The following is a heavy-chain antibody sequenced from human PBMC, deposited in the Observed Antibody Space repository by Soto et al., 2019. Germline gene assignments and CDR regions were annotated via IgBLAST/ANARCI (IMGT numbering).Heavy chain of an antibody. V-gene: IGHV3-30*04. CDR3: AKTIEQGLVRQAFDI. CDR1: EFTFSSFA. D-gene: IGHD6-19*01. Sequence: QVQLVESGGGVVQPGRSLRLSCAASEFTFSSFAMNWVRQAPGKGLECVAVISYDGRKIYYADSVKGRFTVSRDNSKNTVHLQMNSLRAEDTAVYYCAKTIEQGLVRQAFDIWGQGTMVTVSS. CDR2: ISYDGRKI. J-gene: IGHJ3*02.